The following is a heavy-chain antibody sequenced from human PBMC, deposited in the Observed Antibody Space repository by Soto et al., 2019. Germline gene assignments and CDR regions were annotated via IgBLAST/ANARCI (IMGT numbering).Heavy chain of an antibody. Sequence: GGSLRLSCAASGFTFSSYGMHWVRQAPGKGLEWVAVIWYDGSNKYYADSVKGRFTISRDNSKNTLYLQMNSLKAEDNAVYYCARDQYYYDSSGLQHWGQGTLVTVSS. V-gene: IGHV3-33*01. CDR1: GFTFSSYG. J-gene: IGHJ1*01. D-gene: IGHD3-22*01. CDR2: IWYDGSNK. CDR3: ARDQYYYDSSGLQH.